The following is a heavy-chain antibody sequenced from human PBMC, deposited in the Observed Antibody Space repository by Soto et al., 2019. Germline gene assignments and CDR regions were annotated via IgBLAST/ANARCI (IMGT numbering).Heavy chain of an antibody. Sequence: SETLSLTCTVSGGSISSSSYYWGWIRQPPGKGLEWIGSIYYSGSTYYNPSLKSRVTISVDTSKNQFSLKLSSVTAADTAVYYCARLVSITIFGVVIDYYYYGMDVWGQGTTVTVSS. CDR3: ARLVSITIFGVVIDYYYYGMDV. CDR2: IYYSGST. CDR1: GGSISSSSYY. V-gene: IGHV4-39*01. J-gene: IGHJ6*02. D-gene: IGHD3-3*01.